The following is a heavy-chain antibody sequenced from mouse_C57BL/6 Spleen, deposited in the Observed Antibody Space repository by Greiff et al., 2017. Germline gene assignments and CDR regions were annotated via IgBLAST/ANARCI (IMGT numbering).Heavy chain of an antibody. CDR2: IHPNSGST. V-gene: IGHV1-64*01. CDR1: GYTFTSFW. J-gene: IGHJ4*01. CDR3: ANEGGYYYAMDY. Sequence: VKLQQPGAELVKPGASVKLSCKASGYTFTSFWMNWVKQRPGQGLEWIGMIHPNSGSTNYNEKFKSKATLTVDKSSSTAYMELSSLTSEDSAVYYCANEGGYYYAMDYWGQGTSVTVSS.